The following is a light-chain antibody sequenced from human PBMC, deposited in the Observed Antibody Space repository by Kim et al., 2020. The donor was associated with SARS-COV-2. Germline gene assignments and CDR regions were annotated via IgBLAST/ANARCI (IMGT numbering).Light chain of an antibody. J-gene: IGKJ1*01. V-gene: IGKV3-20*01. CDR3: QQYRNSTRT. CDR2: GAT. CDR1: PSISNNY. Sequence: SPGKRAPLSCRASPSISNNYLAWYQQRPGQAPRLLIYGATSRATGIPDRFSGSGSGTDFTLTISRLEPEDFALYYCQQYRNSTRTFGQGTKVDIK.